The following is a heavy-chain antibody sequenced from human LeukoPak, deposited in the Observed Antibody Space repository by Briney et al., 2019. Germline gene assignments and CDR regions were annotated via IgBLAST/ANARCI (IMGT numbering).Heavy chain of an antibody. Sequence: PGGSLRLSCAASGFTLSSFWMHWVRQAPGKGLVWVSRINSDGSSTSYADSVKGRFTISRDNAKNTLYLQMNSLRAEDTAVYYCARPYDSSGYYPDYWGQGTLVTVSS. CDR2: INSDGSST. CDR1: GFTLSSFW. D-gene: IGHD3-22*01. CDR3: ARPYDSSGYYPDY. J-gene: IGHJ4*02. V-gene: IGHV3-74*01.